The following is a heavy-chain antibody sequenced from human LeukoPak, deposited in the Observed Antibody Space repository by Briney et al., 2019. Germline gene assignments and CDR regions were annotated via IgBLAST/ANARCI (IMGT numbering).Heavy chain of an antibody. CDR3: AKGRPNRSAGDY. Sequence: GGSLRLSCAASGFTFSSYGMHWVRQAPGKGLEWVAFIRYDGSNKYYADSVKGRFTISRDNSKNTLYLQMNSLRAEDTAVYYCAKGRPNRSAGDYWGQGTLVTVSS. CDR1: GFTFSSYG. V-gene: IGHV3-30*02. D-gene: IGHD6-25*01. CDR2: IRYDGSNK. J-gene: IGHJ4*02.